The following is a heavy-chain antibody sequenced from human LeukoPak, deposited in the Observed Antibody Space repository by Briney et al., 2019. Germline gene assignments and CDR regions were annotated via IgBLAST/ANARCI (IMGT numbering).Heavy chain of an antibody. CDR2: ISYDGSNK. J-gene: IGHJ4*02. CDR3: AKRNGF. Sequence: GGSLRLSCAASGFTFSSYAMHWVRQAPGKGLEWVAVISYDGSNKYYADSVKGRFTISRDNSKNTLYLQMNTLRVEDTAVYYCAKRNGFWGQGTLVTVSS. CDR1: GFTFSSYA. D-gene: IGHD1-1*01. V-gene: IGHV3-30-3*02.